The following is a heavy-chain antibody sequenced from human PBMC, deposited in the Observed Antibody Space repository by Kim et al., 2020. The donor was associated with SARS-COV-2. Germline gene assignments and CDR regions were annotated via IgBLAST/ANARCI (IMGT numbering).Heavy chain of an antibody. Sequence: ASVKVSCKASGYSFTSNDLHWMRQAPGQGPEWMGMINPSNGGTSYAQKLQDRVTMTTDTSTSTVYMELSSLKSDDTAVYYCARDGVGDTTHFDHWGQGTPVTVSS. J-gene: IGHJ4*02. V-gene: IGHV1-46*04. D-gene: IGHD1-26*01. CDR3: ARDGVGDTTHFDH. CDR2: INPSNGGT. CDR1: GYSFTSND.